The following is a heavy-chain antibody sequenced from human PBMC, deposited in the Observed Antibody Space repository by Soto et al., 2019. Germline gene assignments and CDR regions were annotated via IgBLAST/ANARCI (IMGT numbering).Heavy chain of an antibody. J-gene: IGHJ5*02. CDR3: ARDGCSSTSCYREYNWFDP. V-gene: IGHV3-21*01. D-gene: IGHD2-2*01. Sequence: EVQLVESGGGLVKPGGSLRLSCAASGFTFSSYSMNWVRQAPGKGLEWVSSISSSSSYIYYADSVKGRFTISRDNAKTSLYLQMNSLRAEDTAVYYCARDGCSSTSCYREYNWFDPWGQGTLVTVSS. CDR2: ISSSSSYI. CDR1: GFTFSSYS.